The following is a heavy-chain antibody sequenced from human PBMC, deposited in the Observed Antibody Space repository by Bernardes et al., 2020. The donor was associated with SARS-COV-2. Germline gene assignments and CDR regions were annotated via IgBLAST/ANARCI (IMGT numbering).Heavy chain of an antibody. V-gene: IGHV3-21*06. CDR2: ISRDSVYI. Sequence: ATLTLTCAVYGGSFRGSYWSWIRQAPGQGLAWVSSISRDSVYIYHADSVKGRFTVSRDNAKNSLYLQMNSLRDEDTAVYFCASEQGDTDYDNWGQGTLVTVTS. CDR3: ASEQGDTDYDN. J-gene: IGHJ4*02. CDR1: GGSFRGSY. D-gene: IGHD4-17*01.